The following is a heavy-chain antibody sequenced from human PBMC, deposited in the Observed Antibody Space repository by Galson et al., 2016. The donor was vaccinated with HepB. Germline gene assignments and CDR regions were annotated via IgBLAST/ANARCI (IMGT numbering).Heavy chain of an antibody. Sequence: SLRLSCAASGFIFSNFGMHWVRQAPGKGLEWVAVISYDANNKYYEDSVKGRFTISRDNSKNTLYLQLNSLRGDDTAVYYCAKAPYSGTYFESWGQGTLATVSS. V-gene: IGHV3-30*18. CDR3: AKAPYSGTYFES. D-gene: IGHD3-10*01. CDR2: ISYDANNK. CDR1: GFIFSNFG. J-gene: IGHJ4*02.